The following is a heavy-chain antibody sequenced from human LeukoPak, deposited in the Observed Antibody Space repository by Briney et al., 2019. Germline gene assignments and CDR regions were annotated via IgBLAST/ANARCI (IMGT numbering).Heavy chain of an antibody. J-gene: IGHJ5*02. CDR2: INTDGSST. Sequence: GGSLRLSCAASGSTFSSYWMHWVRQAPGKGLVWVSRINTDGSSTSYADSVKGRFTISRDNAKNTLYLQMNSLRAEDTAVYYCARRISSYGDFFLLNWFDPWGQGTLVTVSS. CDR1: GSTFSSYW. CDR3: ARRISSYGDFFLLNWFDP. V-gene: IGHV3-74*01. D-gene: IGHD4-17*01.